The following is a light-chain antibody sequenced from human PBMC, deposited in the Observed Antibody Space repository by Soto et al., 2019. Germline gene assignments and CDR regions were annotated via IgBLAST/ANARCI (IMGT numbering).Light chain of an antibody. Sequence: QSALAQAPSVSGAPGPRVTISCPGGSSKIGAGYDVHWYQQLPGTAPTLLISGNNNRPSGVPDRLSGSKSGTSASLAITGLRAEDEADYFCQSYDSSLSGYVFGTETKVTVL. J-gene: IGLJ1*01. CDR1: SSKIGAGYD. CDR3: QSYDSSLSGYV. V-gene: IGLV1-40*01. CDR2: GNN.